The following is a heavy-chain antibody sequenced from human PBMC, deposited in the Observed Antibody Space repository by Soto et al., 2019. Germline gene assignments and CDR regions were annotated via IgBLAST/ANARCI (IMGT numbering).Heavy chain of an antibody. Sequence: SETLSLTGAVYGGSFSGYDWSWIRQPPWKGLEWIGEINHSGSTNYNPSLKSRVTISVDTSKNQFSLKLSSVTAADTAVYYCAGARIVVVPAATPYNWFDPLGQGTLVKVS. D-gene: IGHD2-2*01. CDR3: AGARIVVVPAATPYNWFDP. CDR1: GGSFSGYD. V-gene: IGHV4-34*01. CDR2: INHSGST. J-gene: IGHJ5*02.